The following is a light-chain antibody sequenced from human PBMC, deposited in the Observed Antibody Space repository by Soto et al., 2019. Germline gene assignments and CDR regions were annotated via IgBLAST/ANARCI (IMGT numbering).Light chain of an antibody. CDR1: SSDVGGYNS. CDR3: SSYTSSRTYV. CDR2: DVT. V-gene: IGLV2-14*01. Sequence: QSVLTQPASVSGSPGQSITISCTGTSSDVGGYNSVSWYRQDPGKAPKLMIYDVTNRPSGVSNRFSGSKSGNTASLTISGLQAEDEAEYYCSSYTSSRTYVFGTGTKVTVL. J-gene: IGLJ1*01.